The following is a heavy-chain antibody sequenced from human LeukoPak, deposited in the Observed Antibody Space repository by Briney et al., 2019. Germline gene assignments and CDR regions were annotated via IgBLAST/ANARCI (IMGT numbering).Heavy chain of an antibody. Sequence: PGRSLRLSCAASGFTFSSYGMHWVRQAPGKGLEWVAVIWYDGSNKYYADSAKGRFTISRDNSKNTLYLQMNSLRAEDTAVYYCARDKAILYYDFWSPSPDGMDVWGQGTTVTVSS. CDR3: ARDKAILYYDFWSPSPDGMDV. CDR1: GFTFSSYG. CDR2: IWYDGSNK. D-gene: IGHD3-3*01. J-gene: IGHJ6*02. V-gene: IGHV3-33*01.